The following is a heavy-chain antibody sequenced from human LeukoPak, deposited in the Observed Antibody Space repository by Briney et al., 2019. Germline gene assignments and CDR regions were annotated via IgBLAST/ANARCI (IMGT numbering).Heavy chain of an antibody. CDR3: ARTNSITGTNPFDY. CDR1: GFSLSTSGMC. V-gene: IGHV2-70*11. Sequence: SGPALVKPTQTLTLTCTFSGFSLSTSGMCLSWIRQPPGKALEWLARIDWGDDKYYRTSLKTRLTISKDTSKNQVVLTMTNMDPVDTATYYCARTNSITGTNPFDYWGQGTLVTVSS. CDR2: IDWGDDK. J-gene: IGHJ4*02. D-gene: IGHD1-7*01.